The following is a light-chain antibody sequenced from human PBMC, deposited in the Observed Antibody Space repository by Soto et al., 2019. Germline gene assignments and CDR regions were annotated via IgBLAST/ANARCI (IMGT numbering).Light chain of an antibody. V-gene: IGKV4-1*01. CDR3: QQYYTTPPVT. CDR1: QTVLYSSNNKNY. CDR2: WAS. J-gene: IGKJ3*01. Sequence: EIVMTQSPDSLAVSLGERATINCKSSQTVLYSSNNKNYLAWYQQKPGQPPKLLIYWASTRESGVPDRFSGSGSGTDFTLTISSLQAEDVAVYYCQQYYTTPPVTFGPGTKVDIK.